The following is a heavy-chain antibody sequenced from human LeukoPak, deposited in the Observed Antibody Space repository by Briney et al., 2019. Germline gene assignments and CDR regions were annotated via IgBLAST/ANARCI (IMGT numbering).Heavy chain of an antibody. CDR1: GAFVLSGGHY. Sequence: SETLSLTCTVSGAFVLSGGHYWSWIRKHPGQGLEWIGYIHSSGTTKYKPSLKSRAFISLDASKNQFSLRLTSVAAADTAVYYCTKDLRADDSPLGFDPWGQGTLVTVSS. D-gene: IGHD3-16*01. V-gene: IGHV4-31*03. CDR3: TKDLRADDSPLGFDP. J-gene: IGHJ5*02. CDR2: IHSSGTT.